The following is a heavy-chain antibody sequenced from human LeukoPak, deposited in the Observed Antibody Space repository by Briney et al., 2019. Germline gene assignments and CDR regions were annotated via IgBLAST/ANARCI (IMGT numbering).Heavy chain of an antibody. Sequence: GASVKVSCKASGGTFSSYAISWVRQAPGQGLEWMGGIIPIFGTANYAQKFQGRVTITAGKSTSTAYMELSSLRSEDTAVYYCARAALGYCSGGSCYPDYWGQGTLVTVSS. J-gene: IGHJ4*02. D-gene: IGHD2-15*01. CDR3: ARAALGYCSGGSCYPDY. CDR1: GGTFSSYA. V-gene: IGHV1-69*06. CDR2: IIPIFGTA.